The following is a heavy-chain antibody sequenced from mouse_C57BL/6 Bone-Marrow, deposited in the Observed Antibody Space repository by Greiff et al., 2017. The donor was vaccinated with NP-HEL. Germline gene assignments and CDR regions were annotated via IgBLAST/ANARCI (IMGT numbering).Heavy chain of an antibody. CDR2: ISDGGSYT. CDR1: GFTFSSYA. J-gene: IGHJ4*01. CDR3: ARDDYDPFMDY. V-gene: IGHV5-4*01. Sequence: EVQLMESGGGLVKPGGSLKLSCAASGFTFSSYAMSWVRQTPEKRLEWVATISDGGSYTYYPDNVKGRFTISRENAKKNLYLQMSHLKSEDTAMYYCARDDYDPFMDYWGQGTSVTVSS. D-gene: IGHD2-4*01.